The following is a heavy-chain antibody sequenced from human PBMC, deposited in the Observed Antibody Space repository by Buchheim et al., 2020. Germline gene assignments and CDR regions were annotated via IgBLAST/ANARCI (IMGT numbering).Heavy chain of an antibody. J-gene: IGHJ5*02. D-gene: IGHD4-11*01. CDR3: TQTDYINFWFAP. V-gene: IGHV3-73*01. CDR1: GLTFSGSA. Sequence: EVQLVESGGGLVQPGGSLKLSCAASGLTFSGSAMDWVRQASGKGLEWVGRIRNKGGNYATTYAASMKGRVVISRDDSNNTAYLQMNSLKTEDTAMYYCTQTDYINFWFAPWGQGTL. CDR2: IRNKGGNYAT.